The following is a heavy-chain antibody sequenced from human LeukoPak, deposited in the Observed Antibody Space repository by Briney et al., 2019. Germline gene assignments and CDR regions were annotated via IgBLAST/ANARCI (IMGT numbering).Heavy chain of an antibody. V-gene: IGHV3-74*01. D-gene: IGHD3-3*01. CDR3: ARDGEVFYDFWSGYYHLDY. CDR2: FNSDGITT. CDR1: GFTFSSYW. J-gene: IGHJ4*02. Sequence: GGSLRLSCAASGFTFSSYWMHWVRQAPGKGLVWVSRFNSDGITTSYADSVKGRFTISRDNAKNTLYLQMNSLRAEDTAVYYCARDGEVFYDFWSGYYHLDYWGQGTLVTVSS.